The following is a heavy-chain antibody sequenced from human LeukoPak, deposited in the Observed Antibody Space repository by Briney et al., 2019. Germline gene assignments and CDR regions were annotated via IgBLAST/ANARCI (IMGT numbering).Heavy chain of an antibody. CDR3: ARDGRYYDSSGYIRGFDY. CDR1: GGSISSTFYY. Sequence: SETLSLTCTVSGGSISSTFYYWGWIRQPPGKGLEWIGSINYSGSTYYNPSLKSRVTISVDTSKNQFSLKLSSVTAADTAVYYCARDGRYYDSSGYIRGFDYWGQGTLVTVSS. CDR2: INYSGST. J-gene: IGHJ4*02. D-gene: IGHD3-22*01. V-gene: IGHV4-39*07.